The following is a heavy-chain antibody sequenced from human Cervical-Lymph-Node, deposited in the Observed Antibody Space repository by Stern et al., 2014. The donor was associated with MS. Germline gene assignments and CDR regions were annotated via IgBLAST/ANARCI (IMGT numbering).Heavy chain of an antibody. D-gene: IGHD3-16*01. CDR3: ARSDRLWGSLYY. Sequence: DQLVEYGPGLVKPSQTLSLTCTVSRGSISTVGYYWTWIRHHPGKGLERIGYSYPSRSTYYNPSLKSRASLSVDTSTNHIFLNLPSVTAADTALYYCARSDRLWGSLYYWGQGTLVTVSS. J-gene: IGHJ4*02. CDR1: RGSISTVGYY. CDR2: SYPSRST. V-gene: IGHV4-31*03.